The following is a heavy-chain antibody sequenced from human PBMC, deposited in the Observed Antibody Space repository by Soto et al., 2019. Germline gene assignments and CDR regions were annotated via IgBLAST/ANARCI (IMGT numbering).Heavy chain of an antibody. CDR2: ISYDGSNK. CDR3: AKELSPRFPRALDV. V-gene: IGHV3-30*18. D-gene: IGHD2-15*01. Sequence: PGGSLRLSCAASGFTFSSYGMHWVRQAPGKGLEWVAVISYDGSNKYYADSVKGRFTISRDNSKNTLYLQMNSLRAEDTAVYYCAKELSPRFPRALDVWGQGTTVAVSS. J-gene: IGHJ6*01. CDR1: GFTFSSYG.